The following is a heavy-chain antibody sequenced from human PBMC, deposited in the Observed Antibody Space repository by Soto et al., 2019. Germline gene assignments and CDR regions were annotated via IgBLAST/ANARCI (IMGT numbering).Heavy chain of an antibody. D-gene: IGHD2-2*01. CDR3: AREVVPAAKFDY. V-gene: IGHV4-59*01. CDR1: GGSISSYY. Sequence: SETLSLTCTVSGGSISSYYLSWIRQPPGKGLEWIGYIYYSGSTNYNPSLKSRVTISVDTSKNQFSLKLSSVTAADTAVYYCAREVVPAAKFDYWGQGTLVTVSS. J-gene: IGHJ4*02. CDR2: IYYSGST.